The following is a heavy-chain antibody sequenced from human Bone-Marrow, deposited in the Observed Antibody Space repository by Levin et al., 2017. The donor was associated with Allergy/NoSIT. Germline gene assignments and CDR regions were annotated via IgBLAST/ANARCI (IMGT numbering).Heavy chain of an antibody. V-gene: IGHV3-7*01. CDR1: GFTFSSSW. CDR3: ASDLNANYGDYV. J-gene: IGHJ4*02. D-gene: IGHD4-17*01. Sequence: GGSLRLSCAASGFTFSSSWLNWVRKAPGKGLERVANIKQDGSEKYYLDPAKGRFTISRDNAKNSLYLQMNSLRAEDTAVYYCASDLNANYGDYVWGQGPLVTVSS. CDR2: IKQDGSEK.